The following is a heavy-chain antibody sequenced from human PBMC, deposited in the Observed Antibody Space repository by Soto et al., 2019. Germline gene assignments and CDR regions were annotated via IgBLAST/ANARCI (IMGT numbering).Heavy chain of an antibody. D-gene: IGHD6-19*01. J-gene: IGHJ4*02. CDR1: GYTFTGYY. Sequence: ASVKVSCKASGYTFTGYYMHWVRQAPGQGLEWMGWINPNSGGTNYAQKFQGRVTMTRDTSISTAYMELSRLRSDDTAVYYCARDTVAGNYFDYWGQGTLVTAPQ. CDR2: INPNSGGT. V-gene: IGHV1-2*02. CDR3: ARDTVAGNYFDY.